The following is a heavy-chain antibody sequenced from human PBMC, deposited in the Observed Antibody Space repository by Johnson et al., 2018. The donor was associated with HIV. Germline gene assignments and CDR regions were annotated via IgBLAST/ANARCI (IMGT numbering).Heavy chain of an antibody. D-gene: IGHD1-26*01. J-gene: IGHJ3*02. CDR3: TTDRGKWELGFSAFDI. CDR1: GFTFTNAW. CDR2: IKSKTDGDTT. V-gene: IGHV3-15*01. Sequence: VQLVESGGGLVKPGGSLRLSCAASGFTFTNAWMSWVRQAPGQGLEWVARIKSKTDGDTTDYAAPVKGRFTISRDDSRNTLSLQMNGLKTEDTAVYYCTTDRGKWELGFSAFDIWGQGTLVTVSS.